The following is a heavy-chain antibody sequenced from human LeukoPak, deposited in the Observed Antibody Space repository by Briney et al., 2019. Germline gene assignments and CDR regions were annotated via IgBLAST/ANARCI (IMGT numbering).Heavy chain of an antibody. CDR3: AKDMGGSGRNWASNWFDP. J-gene: IGHJ5*02. CDR2: LSPDGGSS. Sequence: PGGSLRLSCAASGFTLGDYPMHWIRQTPAQPLEWVSLLSPDGGSSFQADSVRGRFTISRDNSKNSLYLQMNSLRSEDTALYYCAKDMGGSGRNWASNWFDPWGQGTLVTVSS. V-gene: IGHV3-43*02. D-gene: IGHD1-26*01. CDR1: GFTLGDYP.